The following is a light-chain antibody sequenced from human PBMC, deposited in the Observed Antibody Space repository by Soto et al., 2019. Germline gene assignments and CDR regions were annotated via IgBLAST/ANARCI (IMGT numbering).Light chain of an antibody. CDR2: GNS. CDR3: QAYDNRLSVVL. V-gene: IGLV1-40*01. J-gene: IGLJ2*01. Sequence: QSVLTQPPSVSGAPGQRVTISCTGSSSNIGADYDVHWYQQLPGTAPKLLISGNSNRPSGVPDRFSGSKSGSSASLAITGLQAEDEADYYCQAYDNRLSVVLLGGGTKLTVL. CDR1: SSNIGADYD.